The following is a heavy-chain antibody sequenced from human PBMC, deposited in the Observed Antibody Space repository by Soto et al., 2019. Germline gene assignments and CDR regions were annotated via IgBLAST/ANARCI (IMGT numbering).Heavy chain of an antibody. D-gene: IGHD3-10*01. V-gene: IGHV2-5*02. CDR1: GFSLSTSGVG. CDR3: AHRHLGLLEVRGAPSFDY. CDR2: IYWDDDK. J-gene: IGHJ4*02. Sequence: QITLKESGPTLVKPTQTLTLTCTFSGFSLSTSGVGVGWIRQPPGKALEWLALIYWDDDKRYSPSLKSRLTITKATSNNQVVLTMAHMDPVDTATYCCAHRHLGLLEVRGAPSFDYWGQGTLVTVSS.